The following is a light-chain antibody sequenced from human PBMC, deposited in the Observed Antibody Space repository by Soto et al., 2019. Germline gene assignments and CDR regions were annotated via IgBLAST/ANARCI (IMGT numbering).Light chain of an antibody. Sequence: QSALTQPPSASGSPGQSVTISCTGTSSDVGTYNYVSWYQQYPGKAPRLLIYEVTKRPSGVPDRFSGSKSGNTASLTVSGLQAEDEADYYCTSYTGSQYLDWVFGGGTKVTVL. CDR3: TSYTGSQYLDWV. CDR1: SSDVGTYNY. CDR2: EVT. J-gene: IGLJ3*02. V-gene: IGLV2-8*01.